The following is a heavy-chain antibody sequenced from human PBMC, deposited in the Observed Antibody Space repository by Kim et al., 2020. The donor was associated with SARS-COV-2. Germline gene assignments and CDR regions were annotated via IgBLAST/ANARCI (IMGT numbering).Heavy chain of an antibody. V-gene: IGHV3-48*01. CDR2: IGNTGTI. CDR3: ARVAAGRSDLWWYFDP. D-gene: IGHD3-16*01. Sequence: GGSLRLSCAASGFNFNIYSFNWVRQAPGKGLEWISYIGNTGTIFHADSVKGRFTVSTDKGKNSLFLEMNSLRGDDTAVYYCARVAAGRSDLWWYFDPWVR. J-gene: IGHJ2*01. CDR1: GFNFNIYS.